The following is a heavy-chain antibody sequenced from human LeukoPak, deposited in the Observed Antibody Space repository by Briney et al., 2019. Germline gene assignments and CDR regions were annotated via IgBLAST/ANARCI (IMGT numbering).Heavy chain of an antibody. CDR3: ASGEGIIAARPHDAFDI. CDR1: GGTFSSYA. D-gene: IGHD6-6*01. J-gene: IGHJ3*02. V-gene: IGHV1-69*01. Sequence: ASVKVSCKASGGTFSSYAISWVRQAPGQGLEWMGGIIPIFGTANYAQKFQGRVTITADESTSTAYIELSSLRSEDTAVYYCASGEGIIAARPHDAFDIWGQGTMVTVSS. CDR2: IIPIFGTA.